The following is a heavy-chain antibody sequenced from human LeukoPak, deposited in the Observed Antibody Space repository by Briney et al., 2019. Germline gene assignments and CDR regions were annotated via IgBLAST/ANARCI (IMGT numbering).Heavy chain of an antibody. CDR1: GFTFSSYA. J-gene: IGHJ4*02. D-gene: IGHD5-18*01. CDR3: AKGGYSYGSRRVFDY. Sequence: GGSLRLSCAASGFTFSSYAMSWVRQAPGKGLEWVSAISGSGGSTYYADSVKGRFTISRDNSKNTLYLQMNSLRAEDTAVYYYAKGGYSYGSRRVFDYWGQGTLVTVSS. V-gene: IGHV3-23*01. CDR2: ISGSGGST.